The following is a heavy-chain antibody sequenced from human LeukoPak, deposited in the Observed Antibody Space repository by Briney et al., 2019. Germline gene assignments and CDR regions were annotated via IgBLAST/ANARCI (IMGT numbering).Heavy chain of an antibody. Sequence: GGSLRLSCAASGFSLSSYWMTWVRQAPGKGLEWVANIKQDGSEKNYVDSVKGRFTISRDNSKNTLYLQMNSLRAEDTAVYYCAKEPLGYCSGGSCGYWGQGTLVTVSS. CDR1: GFSLSSYW. CDR2: IKQDGSEK. V-gene: IGHV3-7*03. J-gene: IGHJ4*02. CDR3: AKEPLGYCSGGSCGY. D-gene: IGHD2-15*01.